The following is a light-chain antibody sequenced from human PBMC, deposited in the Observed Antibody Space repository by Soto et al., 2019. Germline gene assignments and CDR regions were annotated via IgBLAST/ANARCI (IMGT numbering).Light chain of an antibody. CDR3: QTWGTGIRV. CDR2: VNSDGSH. Sequence: QPVLTQSPSASASLGASVRLTCTLSSGHSSDAIAWHQQQPEKGPRFLMKVNSDGSHTKGDGIPDRFSGSRSGAERYLTISSLQSEDEADYYCQTWGTGIRVFGGGTKLTVL. CDR1: SGHSSDA. V-gene: IGLV4-69*01. J-gene: IGLJ2*01.